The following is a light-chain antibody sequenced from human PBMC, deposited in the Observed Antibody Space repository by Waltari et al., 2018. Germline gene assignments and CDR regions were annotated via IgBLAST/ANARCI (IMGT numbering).Light chain of an antibody. CDR1: QSISRY. V-gene: IGKV3-20*01. CDR2: AAS. Sequence: EIVLTQSPGTLSLSPGERATLSCRASQSISRYLAWYQQKPGQAPRLLIYAASSRATGIPERLSGSGSGPGFSLTISRLEPEDFAVYYCQNHERLPAMFGQGTKVDIK. CDR3: QNHERLPAM. J-gene: IGKJ1*01.